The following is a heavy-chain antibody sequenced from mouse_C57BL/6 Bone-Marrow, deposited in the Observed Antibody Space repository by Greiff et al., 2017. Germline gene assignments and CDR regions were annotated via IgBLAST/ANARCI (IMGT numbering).Heavy chain of an antibody. V-gene: IGHV1-19*01. CDR3: ARSHYYGSIHYFDY. CDR1: GYTFTDYY. J-gene: IGHJ2*01. D-gene: IGHD1-1*01. Sequence: VQLQQSGPVLVQPGASVKMSCKASGYTFTDYYMNWVKQSHGKSLEWIGVINPYNGGTSYNQKFKGKATLTVDKSSSTAYMELNSLTSEDSAVYYCARSHYYGSIHYFDYWGQGTTLTVSS. CDR2: INPYNGGT.